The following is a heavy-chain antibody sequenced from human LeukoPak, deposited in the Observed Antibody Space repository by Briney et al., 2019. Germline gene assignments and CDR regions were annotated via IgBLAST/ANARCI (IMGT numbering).Heavy chain of an antibody. V-gene: IGHV1-8*01. CDR1: GYTFTSYD. D-gene: IGHD2-15*01. CDR2: MNPNSGNT. CDR3: ARGVMGYCSGGSCRTNTFDY. J-gene: IGHJ4*02. Sequence: ASVKVSCKASGYTFTSYDINWVRQATGQGLEWMGWMNPNSGNTGYAQKFQGRATMTRNTSISTAYMELSSLRSEDTAVYYCARGVMGYCSGGSCRTNTFDYWGQGTLVTVSS.